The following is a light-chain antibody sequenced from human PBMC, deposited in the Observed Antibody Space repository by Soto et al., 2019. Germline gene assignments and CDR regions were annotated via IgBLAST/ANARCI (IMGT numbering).Light chain of an antibody. V-gene: IGKV3-11*01. Sequence: EIVLTQSPDTLSLSPGERATLSCRASQSVSSFLAWYQQKPGQAPRLLIYDASNRATGIPARFSGSGSGTDFTLTISSLEPEDFAVYYCQQRSNWPSITFCQGTRLEIK. J-gene: IGKJ5*01. CDR3: QQRSNWPSIT. CDR1: QSVSSF. CDR2: DAS.